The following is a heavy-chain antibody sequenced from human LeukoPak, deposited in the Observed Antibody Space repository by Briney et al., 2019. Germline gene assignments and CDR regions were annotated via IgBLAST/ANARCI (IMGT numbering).Heavy chain of an antibody. J-gene: IGHJ4*02. CDR2: IKQDGSEK. CDR3: ARARGGYDFDY. V-gene: IGHV3-7*03. CDR1: RFTFSSYW. Sequence: GGSLRLSCAASRFTFSSYWMSWVRQAPGKGLEWVANIKQDGSEKYYVDSVKGRFTISRDDAKNSLYLQLNSLRAEDTAVYYCARARGGYDFDYWGQGTLVTVSS. D-gene: IGHD5-12*01.